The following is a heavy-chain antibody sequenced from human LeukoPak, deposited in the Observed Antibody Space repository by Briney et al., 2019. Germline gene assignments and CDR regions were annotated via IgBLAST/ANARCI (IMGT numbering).Heavy chain of an antibody. CDR1: GGSISSYY. Sequence: SETLSLTCTVSGGSISSYYWSWIRQPPGKGLEWIGYIYYSGSTNYNPSLKSRVTISVDTSKNQFSLKLSSVTAADTAVYYCARDKGFYYDFWSGYYTPLGYYYYMDVWGKGTTVTVSS. CDR2: IYYSGST. J-gene: IGHJ6*03. V-gene: IGHV4-59*01. CDR3: ARDKGFYYDFWSGYYTPLGYYYYMDV. D-gene: IGHD3-3*01.